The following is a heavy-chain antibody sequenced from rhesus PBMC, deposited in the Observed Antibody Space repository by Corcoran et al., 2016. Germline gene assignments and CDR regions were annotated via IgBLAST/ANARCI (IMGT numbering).Heavy chain of an antibody. Sequence: QVQLQESGPGVVKPSETLSLTCAVSGGSISSSYWSWIRQAPGKGLEWIGYLYGSGSSTNYNPTLKSRVTLSVDTSKTHLSLKRSSVTTADTAVYYCAKNGSGYSGSWNLFDYWGQGVLVTVSS. CDR3: AKNGSGYSGSWNLFDY. CDR1: GGSISSSY. D-gene: IGHD6-25*01. V-gene: IGHV4S11*01. CDR2: LYGSGSST. J-gene: IGHJ4*01.